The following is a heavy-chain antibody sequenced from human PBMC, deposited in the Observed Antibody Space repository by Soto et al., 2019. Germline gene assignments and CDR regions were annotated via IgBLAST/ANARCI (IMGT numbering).Heavy chain of an antibody. J-gene: IGHJ3*02. CDR2: ISGSGGST. V-gene: IGHV3-23*01. D-gene: IGHD2-15*01. Sequence: GGSLRLSCAASGFTFSSYAMSWVRQAPGKGLEWVSAISGSGGSTYYADSVKGRFTISRDNSKNTLYLQMNSLRAEDTAVYYCAKEGCSGGSCYSAFDIWGQGTMVTVS. CDR1: GFTFSSYA. CDR3: AKEGCSGGSCYSAFDI.